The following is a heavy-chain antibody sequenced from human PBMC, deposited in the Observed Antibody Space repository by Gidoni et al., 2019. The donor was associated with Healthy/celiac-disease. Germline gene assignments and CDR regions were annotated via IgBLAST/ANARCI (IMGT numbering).Heavy chain of an antibody. D-gene: IGHD3-10*01. CDR1: GGSISSYY. V-gene: IGHV4-59*01. CDR3: ARSKGVRGAKMAEYFQH. CDR2: IYYSGST. J-gene: IGHJ1*01. Sequence: QVQLQESGPGLVKPSETLSLTCTVSGGSISSYYWSWIRQPPGKGLEWIGYIYYSGSTNYNPSLKSRVTISVDTSKNQFSLKLSSVTAADTAVYYCARSKGVRGAKMAEYFQHWGQGTLVTVSS.